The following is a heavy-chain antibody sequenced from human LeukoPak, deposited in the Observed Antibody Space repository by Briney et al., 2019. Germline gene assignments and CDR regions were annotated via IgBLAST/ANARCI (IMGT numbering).Heavy chain of an antibody. CDR3: ARDPTDSRHFDY. Sequence: PGRSLRLSCAASGFTFSSYAMHWVRQAPGKGLEWVAVISYDGSNKYYADSVKGRFTISRDNSKNTLYLQMNSLRAEDTAVYYCARDPTDSRHFDYWGQGTLVTVSS. D-gene: IGHD3-22*01. CDR2: ISYDGSNK. CDR1: GFTFSSYA. V-gene: IGHV3-30-3*01. J-gene: IGHJ4*02.